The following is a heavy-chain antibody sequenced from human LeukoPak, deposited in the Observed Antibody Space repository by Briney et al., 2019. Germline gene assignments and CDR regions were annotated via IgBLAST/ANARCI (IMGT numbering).Heavy chain of an antibody. CDR2: ISGSGGST. CDR3: AKSRPSIAAAGRGGAFDI. CDR1: GFTFSSYA. J-gene: IGHJ3*02. Sequence: TGGSLRLSCAASGFTFSSYAISWVRQAPGKGLEWVSAISGSGGSTYYADSVKGRFTISRDNSKNTLYLQLNSLRAEDTAVYYCAKSRPSIAAAGRGGAFDIWGQGTMVTVSS. D-gene: IGHD6-13*01. V-gene: IGHV3-23*01.